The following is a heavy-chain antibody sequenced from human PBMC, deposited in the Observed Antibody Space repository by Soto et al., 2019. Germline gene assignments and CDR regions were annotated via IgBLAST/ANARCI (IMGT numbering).Heavy chain of an antibody. D-gene: IGHD1-7*01. CDR3: ARDHLSWNYVGPSDY. V-gene: IGHV3-48*03. Sequence: GGSLRLSCAASGFTFSSYEMNWVRQAPGKGLEWVSYISSSGSTIYYADSVKGRFTISRDNAKNSLYLQMNSLRAEDTAVYYCARDHLSWNYVGPSDYWGQGTLVTVTS. CDR1: GFTFSSYE. J-gene: IGHJ4*02. CDR2: ISSSGSTI.